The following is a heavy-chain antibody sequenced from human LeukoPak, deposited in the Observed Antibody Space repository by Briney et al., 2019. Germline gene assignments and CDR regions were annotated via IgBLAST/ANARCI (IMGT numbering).Heavy chain of an antibody. J-gene: IGHJ4*02. CDR1: GFTFSGYA. CDR2: ISYDGSNK. Sequence: PGGSLRLSCAASGFTFSGYAMHWVRQAPGKGLEWVAVISYDGSNKYYADSVKGRFTISRDNSKNTLYLQMNSLRAEDTAVYYCAKDLSGGYDSYFDYWGQGTLVTVSS. CDR3: AKDLSGGYDSYFDY. V-gene: IGHV3-30*18. D-gene: IGHD5-12*01.